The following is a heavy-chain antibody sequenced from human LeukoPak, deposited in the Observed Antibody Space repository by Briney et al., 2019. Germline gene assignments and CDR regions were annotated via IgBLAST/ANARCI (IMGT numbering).Heavy chain of an antibody. Sequence: SETLSLTCTVSGGSISSYYWSWIRQPAGKGLEWIGRIYTSGSTNYNPSLKSRVTMSVDTSKNQFSLKLSSVTAADTAVYYCARGSGTIFGVHYYMDVWGKGTTVTVSS. CDR2: IYTSGST. V-gene: IGHV4-4*07. D-gene: IGHD3-3*01. J-gene: IGHJ6*03. CDR3: ARGSGTIFGVHYYMDV. CDR1: GGSISSYY.